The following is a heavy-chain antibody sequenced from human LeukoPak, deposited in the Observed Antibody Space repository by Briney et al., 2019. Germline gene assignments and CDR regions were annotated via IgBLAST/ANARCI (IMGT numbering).Heavy chain of an antibody. V-gene: IGHV4-59*01. CDR2: IYYSGST. Sequence: SETLSLTCTVSGGSISSYYWSWIRQPPGKGLEWIRYIYYSGSTNYNPSLKSRVTISVDTSKNQFSLKLSSVTAADTAVYYCARALRARITGTTASVYGMDVWGQGTTVTVSS. CDR1: GGSISSYY. D-gene: IGHD1-20*01. CDR3: ARALRARITGTTASVYGMDV. J-gene: IGHJ6*02.